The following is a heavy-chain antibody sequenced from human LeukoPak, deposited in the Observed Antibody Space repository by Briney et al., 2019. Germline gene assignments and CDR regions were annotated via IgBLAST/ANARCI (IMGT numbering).Heavy chain of an antibody. V-gene: IGHV3-74*01. Sequence: PGGSLRLSCAASGFTFSTYWMHWVRQAPGKGLVWVSRINSDGSTTDYADSVKGRFTISRDNAKNSLYLQMNSLRAEDTAVYYCARARGSGSYLALPFDYWGQGTLVTVSS. D-gene: IGHD3-10*01. J-gene: IGHJ4*02. CDR2: INSDGSTT. CDR1: GFTFSTYW. CDR3: ARARGSGSYLALPFDY.